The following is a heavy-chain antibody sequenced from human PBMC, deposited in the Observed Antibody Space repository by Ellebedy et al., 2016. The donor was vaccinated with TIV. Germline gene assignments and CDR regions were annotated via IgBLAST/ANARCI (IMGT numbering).Heavy chain of an antibody. Sequence: PGGSLRLSCAASGFNFYDYAMHWFRQVPGKGLEWVSAMAEYDGRTFYADSVRGRFTISRDNSANILFLHMHSLRAEDTAIYYCTKRAENWGFFDYWGQGARVTVSS. V-gene: IGHV3-23*01. J-gene: IGHJ4*02. CDR2: MAEYDGRT. CDR1: GFNFYDYA. D-gene: IGHD7-27*01. CDR3: TKRAENWGFFDY.